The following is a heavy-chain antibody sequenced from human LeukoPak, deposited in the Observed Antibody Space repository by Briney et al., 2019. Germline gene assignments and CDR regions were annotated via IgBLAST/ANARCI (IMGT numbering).Heavy chain of an antibody. J-gene: IGHJ6*03. CDR3: ARARQRGTIFGVVSRDYYYYYMDV. CDR1: GYTFTSYG. CDR2: ISAYNGNT. V-gene: IGHV1-18*01. Sequence: ASVKVSCKASGYTFTSYGISWVRQAPGQGLEWMGWISAYNGNTTYAQKFQGRVSMTRDTSTSTVYMELSSLRSDDTAVYYCARARQRGTIFGVVSRDYYYYYMDVWAKGPRSPSP. D-gene: IGHD3-3*01.